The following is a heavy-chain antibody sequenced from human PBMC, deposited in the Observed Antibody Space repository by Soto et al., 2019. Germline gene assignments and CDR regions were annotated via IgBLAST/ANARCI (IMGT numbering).Heavy chain of an antibody. Sequence: PSETLSLTCTVSGGSISSSGYYWGWIRQPPGKGLEWIGTIYYSGSTYYNPSLKSRVTISVDTSKNQFSLKLSSVTAADTAVYFCARESKYDTSGYPPWFAPWGQGTQVTVSS. V-gene: IGHV4-39*02. CDR3: ARESKYDTSGYPPWFAP. CDR1: GGSISSSGYY. D-gene: IGHD3-22*01. CDR2: IYYSGST. J-gene: IGHJ5*02.